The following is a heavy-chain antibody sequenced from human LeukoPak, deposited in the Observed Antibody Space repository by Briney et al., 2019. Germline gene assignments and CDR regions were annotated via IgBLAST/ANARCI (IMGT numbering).Heavy chain of an antibody. CDR1: GYTFTTYG. J-gene: IGHJ4*02. V-gene: IGHV1-18*01. D-gene: IGHD3-9*01. CDR2: ISVYNGNT. Sequence: ASVKVSCTASGYTFTTYGISWVRQAPGQGLEWLGRISVYNGNTNYAQKLQGRVTMTTDTSTSTAYMELRSLRSDGTAVYYCARMILLLGDVLTVPPRGFDYWGQGTLVTVSS. CDR3: ARMILLLGDVLTVPPRGFDY.